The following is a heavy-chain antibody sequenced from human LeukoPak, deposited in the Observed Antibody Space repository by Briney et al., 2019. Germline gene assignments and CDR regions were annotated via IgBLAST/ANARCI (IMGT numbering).Heavy chain of an antibody. CDR1: GGSISSYY. CDR2: IHYSGGT. D-gene: IGHD3-22*01. Sequence: QIPSLTCTVSGGSISSYYWSWIRQPPGKGLEWMGYIHYSGGTNYNPSLKSRVTISVDTSKNQCSLKLSSVTAADTAVYYCARGRITMIVRDYMDVWGKGTTLTVSS. V-gene: IGHV4-59*01. J-gene: IGHJ6*03. CDR3: ARGRITMIVRDYMDV.